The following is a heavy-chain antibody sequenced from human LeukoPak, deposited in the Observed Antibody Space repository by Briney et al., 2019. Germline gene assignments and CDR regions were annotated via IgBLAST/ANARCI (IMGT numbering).Heavy chain of an antibody. CDR2: ISYDGSNK. D-gene: IGHD6-19*01. V-gene: IGHV3-30*04. CDR3: ASGYSSGWYYFDY. Sequence: GGSLRLSCAASGFTFSSYAMHWVRQAPGKGLEWGAVISYDGSNKYYADSVKGRFTISRDNSKNTLYLQMNSLRAEDTAVYYCASGYSSGWYYFDYWGQGTLVTVSS. J-gene: IGHJ4*02. CDR1: GFTFSSYA.